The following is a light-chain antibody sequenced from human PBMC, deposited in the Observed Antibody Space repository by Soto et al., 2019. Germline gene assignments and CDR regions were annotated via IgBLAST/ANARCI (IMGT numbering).Light chain of an antibody. CDR2: AAS. CDR3: QQSYSTPIT. J-gene: IGKJ5*01. V-gene: IGKV1-39*01. CDR1: QSINSY. Sequence: DIQMTQSPSSLSASVGDRVTITCRASQSINSYLNWYQQRPGKAPNLLIYAASSLQSGVPSRFSGSGSGTDFTLTISSLQPEDFGTYYCQQSYSTPITFGQGTRLEIK.